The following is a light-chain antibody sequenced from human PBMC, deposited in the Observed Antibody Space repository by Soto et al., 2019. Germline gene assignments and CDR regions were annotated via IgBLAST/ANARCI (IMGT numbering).Light chain of an antibody. CDR2: EAS. J-gene: IGKJ2*01. Sequence: EIVLTQSPATLSLSPGERATLSCRASQSISRSLAWYQQIPGQPPRLLIFEASNRATGIPARFSGSGSGTDFTLTISRLEPEDFAVYYCQQRSNWRATFGQGTKLEIK. V-gene: IGKV3-11*01. CDR1: QSISRS. CDR3: QQRSNWRAT.